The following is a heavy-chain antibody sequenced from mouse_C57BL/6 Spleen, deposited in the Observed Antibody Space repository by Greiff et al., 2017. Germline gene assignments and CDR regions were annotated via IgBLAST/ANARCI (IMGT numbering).Heavy chain of an antibody. V-gene: IGHV3-6*01. CDR2: ISYDGSN. CDR1: GYSITSGYY. Sequence: EVKLMESGPGLVKPSQSLSLTCSVTGYSITSGYYWNWIRQFPGNKLEWMGYISYDGSNNYNPSLKNPTSITRDTSKNQFILKLNSVTTEDTATYYCARGRDSNYGGFAYWGQGTLVTVSA. D-gene: IGHD2-5*01. CDR3: ARGRDSNYGGFAY. J-gene: IGHJ3*01.